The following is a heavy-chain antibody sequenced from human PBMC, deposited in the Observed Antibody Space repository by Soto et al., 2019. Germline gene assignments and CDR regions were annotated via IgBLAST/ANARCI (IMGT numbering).Heavy chain of an antibody. Sequence: GASVKVCCKASGYTFTSYYMHWVRQAPGQGLEWMGIINPSGGSTSYAQKFQGRVTMTRDTSTSTVYMELSSLRSEDTAVYYCARGGPVVVVAATYYYFDYWGQGTLVTVSS. D-gene: IGHD2-15*01. CDR3: ARGGPVVVVAATYYYFDY. V-gene: IGHV1-46*03. CDR1: GYTFTSYY. J-gene: IGHJ4*02. CDR2: INPSGGST.